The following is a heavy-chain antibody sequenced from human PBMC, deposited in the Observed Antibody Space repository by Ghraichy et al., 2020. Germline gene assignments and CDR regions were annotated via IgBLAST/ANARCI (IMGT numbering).Heavy chain of an antibody. CDR1: GFTFSSYS. CDR3: ARDRGVAAIDY. CDR2: ISSSSSYI. D-gene: IGHD2-15*01. J-gene: IGHJ4*02. V-gene: IGHV3-21*01. Sequence: GGSLRLSCAASGFTFSSYSMNWVRQAPGKGLEWVSSISSSSSYIYYADSVKGRFTISRDNAKNSLYLQMNSLRAEDTAVYYCARDRGVAAIDYWGQGTLVTVSS.